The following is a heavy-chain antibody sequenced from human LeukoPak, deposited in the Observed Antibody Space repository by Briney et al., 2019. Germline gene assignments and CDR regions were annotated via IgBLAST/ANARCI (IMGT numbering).Heavy chain of an antibody. CDR1: GGSISGSY. J-gene: IGHJ4*02. CDR3: ARGFCSGGSCYLFDS. Sequence: SETLSLTCTVSGGSISGSYWSWIRQPAGKGLEWIGRIYSSGSTNYNPSLKSRVAMSVDTSKNQVSLKLNSVTAADTAVYYCARGFCSGGSCYLFDSWGQGTLVTLSS. D-gene: IGHD2-15*01. CDR2: IYSSGST. V-gene: IGHV4-4*07.